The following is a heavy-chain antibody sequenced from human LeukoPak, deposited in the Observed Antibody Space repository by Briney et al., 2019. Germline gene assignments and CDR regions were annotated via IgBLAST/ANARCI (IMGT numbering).Heavy chain of an antibody. CDR2: INHSGST. J-gene: IGHJ1*01. Sequence: PSETLSLTCAVYGGSFSGYYWSWIRQPPGKGLEWIGEINHSGSTNYNPSLKSRVTISVDTSKNQFSLKLSSVTAADTAVYYCARGRYHYDSSGYYFAEYFQHWGQGTLVTVSS. V-gene: IGHV4-34*01. CDR3: ARGRYHYDSSGYYFAEYFQH. D-gene: IGHD3-22*01. CDR1: GGSFSGYY.